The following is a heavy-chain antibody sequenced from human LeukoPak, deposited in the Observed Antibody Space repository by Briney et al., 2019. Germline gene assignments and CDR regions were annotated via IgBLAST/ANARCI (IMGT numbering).Heavy chain of an antibody. V-gene: IGHV4-39*07. CDR1: GGSISSSSYY. Sequence: SETLSLTCTVSGGSISSSSYYWGWIRQPPGKGLEWIGSIYYSGSTYYNPSLRSRVTISVDTSKNQFSLKLSSVTAADTAVYYCAREADTAMDYWGQGTLVTVSS. CDR2: IYYSGST. CDR3: AREADTAMDY. J-gene: IGHJ4*02. D-gene: IGHD5-18*01.